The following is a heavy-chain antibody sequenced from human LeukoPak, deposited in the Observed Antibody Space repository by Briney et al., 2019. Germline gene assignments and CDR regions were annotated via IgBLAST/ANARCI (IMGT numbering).Heavy chain of an antibody. CDR3: AKDGGYCSSNTCFQPFDY. Sequence: GGSLRLSCAASGFTFSSYAMSWVRQAPGKGLEWVSVISGSGGSTYYADSVKGRFTISRDNPKNTLCLQMNSLRAEGTAVYYCAKDGGYCSSNTCFQPFDYWGQGTLVTVSS. CDR1: GFTFSSYA. J-gene: IGHJ4*02. V-gene: IGHV3-23*01. D-gene: IGHD2-2*01. CDR2: ISGSGGST.